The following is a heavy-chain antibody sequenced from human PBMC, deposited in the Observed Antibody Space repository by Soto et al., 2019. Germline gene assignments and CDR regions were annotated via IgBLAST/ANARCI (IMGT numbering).Heavy chain of an antibody. Sequence: PGGSLRLSCAASGFTFSSYGMHWVRQAPGKGLEWVAVISYDGSNKYYADSVKGRFTISRDNSKNTLYLQMNSLRAEDTAVYYCAKDRQLQGNIVFDYWGQGTLVTVSS. D-gene: IGHD5-18*01. CDR1: GFTFSSYG. CDR3: AKDRQLQGNIVFDY. CDR2: ISYDGSNK. J-gene: IGHJ4*02. V-gene: IGHV3-30*18.